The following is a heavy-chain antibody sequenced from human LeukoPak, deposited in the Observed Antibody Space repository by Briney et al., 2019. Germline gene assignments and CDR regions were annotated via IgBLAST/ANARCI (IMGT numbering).Heavy chain of an antibody. D-gene: IGHD6-19*01. CDR1: GFTVSSNY. Sequence: PGGSLRLSCAASGFTVSSNYMSWVRQAPGKGLEWVSVIYSGGSTYYADSVKGRFTISRDNSKNTLYLQMNSLRAEDTAVYYCASQRIAVAGCDAFDIWGQGTMVTVSS. J-gene: IGHJ3*02. CDR2: IYSGGST. CDR3: ASQRIAVAGCDAFDI. V-gene: IGHV3-66*04.